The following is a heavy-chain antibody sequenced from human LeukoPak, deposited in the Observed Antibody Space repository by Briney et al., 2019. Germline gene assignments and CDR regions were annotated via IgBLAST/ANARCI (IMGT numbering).Heavy chain of an antibody. V-gene: IGHV7-4-1*02. CDR1: GYTFTSYA. CDR3: ARRWRGIAAAGTQTIYNWFDP. D-gene: IGHD6-13*01. CDR2: INTNTGNP. J-gene: IGHJ5*02. Sequence: AASVKVSCKASGYTFTSYAMNWVRQAPGQGLEWMGWINTNTGNPTYAQGFTGRFVFSLDTSVRTAYLQISSLKAEDTAVYYCARRWRGIAAAGTQTIYNWFDPWGQGTLVTVSS.